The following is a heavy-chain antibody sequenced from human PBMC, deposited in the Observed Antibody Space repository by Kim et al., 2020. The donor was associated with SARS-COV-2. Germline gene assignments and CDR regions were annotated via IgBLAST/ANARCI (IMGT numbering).Heavy chain of an antibody. CDR3: ARDLRPYYDFWSGYYNWFDP. D-gene: IGHD3-3*01. CDR2: INPSGGST. V-gene: IGHV1-46*01. CDR1: GYTFTSYY. J-gene: IGHJ5*02. Sequence: ASVKVSCKASGYTFTSYYMHWVRQAPGQGLEWMGIINPSGGSTSYAQKFQGRVTMTRDTSTSTVYMELSSLRSEDTAVYYCARDLRPYYDFWSGYYNWFDPWGQGTLVTVSS.